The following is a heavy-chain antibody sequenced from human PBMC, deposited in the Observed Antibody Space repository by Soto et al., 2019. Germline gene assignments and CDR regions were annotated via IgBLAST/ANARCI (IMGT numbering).Heavy chain of an antibody. J-gene: IGHJ4*02. V-gene: IGHV3-66*01. CDR1: GFTVGNNY. Sequence: EVQLVESGGGLVQPGGSLRLSCAVSGFTVGNNYMRWVRQAPGKGLEWVSLIYSGGDSFYADTLTDRFTISKDRSRNTLSLQMNSLRVNDTAVYSCETSPTVGCWGQGILVTVSS. D-gene: IGHD4-4*01. CDR3: ETSPTVGC. CDR2: IYSGGDS.